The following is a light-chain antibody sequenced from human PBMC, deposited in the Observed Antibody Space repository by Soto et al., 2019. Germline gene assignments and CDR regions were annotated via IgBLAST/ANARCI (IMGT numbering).Light chain of an antibody. J-gene: IGKJ5*01. CDR2: GTS. V-gene: IGKV1-39*01. Sequence: DIQMTQSPSFRSASVGDRVTISCRASQAINTYLNWYQQKPGKAPKLLIYGTSDLQNGVPSRFSGGGSGTDFTLTISSLQPEDLATYYCQQSYSTLLITFGQGTRLEV. CDR3: QQSYSTLLIT. CDR1: QAINTY.